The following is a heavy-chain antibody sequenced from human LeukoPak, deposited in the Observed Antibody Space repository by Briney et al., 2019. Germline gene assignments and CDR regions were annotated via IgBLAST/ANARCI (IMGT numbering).Heavy chain of an antibody. V-gene: IGHV4-39*01. CDR3: ARQLDYSTLLDF. CDR2: FYSSGST. J-gene: IGHJ4*02. CDR1: GGSFSGYY. D-gene: IGHD4-11*01. Sequence: PSETLSLTCAVYGGSFSGYYWGWIRQPPGKGLEWIGSFYSSGSTHYNPSLKSRIAISVDTSKNQFSLKLSSVTAADTAVYYCARQLDYSTLLDFWGQGTLVTVSS.